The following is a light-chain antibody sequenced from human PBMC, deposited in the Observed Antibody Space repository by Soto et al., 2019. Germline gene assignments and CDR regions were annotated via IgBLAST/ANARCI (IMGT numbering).Light chain of an antibody. Sequence: EIVLTQSPATLSLSPGERATLSCRASQGVSSYLAWYQQKPGQAPRLLMYDASNRATGIPARFSGSGPGTDFTLTISSLEPEDFAVYYCQQRSNWLTFGGGTKVEIK. CDR2: DAS. CDR3: QQRSNWLT. V-gene: IGKV3D-11*01. J-gene: IGKJ4*01. CDR1: QGVSSY.